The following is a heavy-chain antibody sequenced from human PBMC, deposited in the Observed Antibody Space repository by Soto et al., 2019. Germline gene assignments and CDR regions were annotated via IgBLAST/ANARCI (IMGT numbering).Heavy chain of an antibody. D-gene: IGHD2-15*01. Sequence: GGSLRLSCAASGFTFSSYAMSWVRQAPGKGLEWVSAISASGGSTYYADSVKGRFTISRDNSKNTLFLQMNSLRAEDTAIYYCARGRRGTSYSGSDYWGQGSLVTVSS. CDR2: ISASGGST. CDR1: GFTFSSYA. V-gene: IGHV3-23*01. J-gene: IGHJ4*02. CDR3: ARGRRGTSYSGSDY.